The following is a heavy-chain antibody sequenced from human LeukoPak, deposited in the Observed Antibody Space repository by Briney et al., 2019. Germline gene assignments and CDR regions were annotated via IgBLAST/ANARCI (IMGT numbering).Heavy chain of an antibody. CDR3: ARVGYSSGWYAVPDYFDF. CDR2: ISAYNGNT. D-gene: IGHD6-19*01. Sequence: GASVKVSCKASGYTFTSYDISWVRQAPGQGLEWMGRISAYNGNTNYAQKLQGRVTMTTDTSTSTAYMELSSLRSEDTAVYYGARVGYSSGWYAVPDYFDFWGQGTMVTVSS. J-gene: IGHJ4*01. CDR1: GYTFTSYD. V-gene: IGHV1-18*01.